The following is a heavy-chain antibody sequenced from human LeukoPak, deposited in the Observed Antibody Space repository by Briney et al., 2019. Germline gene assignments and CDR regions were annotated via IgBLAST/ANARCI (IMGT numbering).Heavy chain of an antibody. CDR2: ISPYNGNT. CDR3: ARGRYYGSGSYYIS. D-gene: IGHD3-10*01. CDR1: GYTFSDYG. J-gene: IGHJ4*02. V-gene: IGHV1-18*04. Sequence: ASVKVSCKASGYTFSDYGITWVRQAPGQGLEWMGWISPYNGNTNSAEKFQGRVSMTTDTSTKTAYMELRSLRSDDTAVYICARGRYYGSGSYYISWGQGTLVTVSS.